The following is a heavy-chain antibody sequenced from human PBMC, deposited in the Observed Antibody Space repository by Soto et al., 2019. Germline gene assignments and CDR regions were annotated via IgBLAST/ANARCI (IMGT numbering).Heavy chain of an antibody. CDR1: GDSINNYY. CDR2: IYTSGST. V-gene: IGHV4-4*07. D-gene: IGHD3-16*01. Sequence: QVQLQESGPGLVKPSETLSLTCIVSGDSINNYYWTWIRQPAGGGLEWLGRIYTSGSTNHNPSLKRRVAMSVDTTKNQFSLRLSSVTVADTAVYFCAREVVKGILGSSVMDVWGQGITVIVSS. CDR3: AREVVKGILGSSVMDV. J-gene: IGHJ6*02.